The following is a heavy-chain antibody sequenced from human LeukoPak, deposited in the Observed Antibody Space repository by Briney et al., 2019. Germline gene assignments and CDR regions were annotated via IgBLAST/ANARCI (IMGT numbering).Heavy chain of an antibody. CDR1: GGSISSHY. D-gene: IGHD3-10*01. V-gene: IGHV4-59*08. Sequence: SETLSLTCTVSGGSISSHYWSWIRQPPGKGLEWIGYIYYRGSTNYNPSLKRRVTISVDPSKNQFSLKLSSVTAADTAVYYCARHFVVYYGSGSYDYYGMDVWGQGTTVTVSS. J-gene: IGHJ6*02. CDR2: IYYRGST. CDR3: ARHFVVYYGSGSYDYYGMDV.